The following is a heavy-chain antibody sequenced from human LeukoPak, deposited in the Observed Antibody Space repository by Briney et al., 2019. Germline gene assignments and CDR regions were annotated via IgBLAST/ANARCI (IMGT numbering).Heavy chain of an antibody. D-gene: IGHD6-19*01. Sequence: QPGGSLRLSCAASGFTFSSYAMSWVRQAPGKGLEWVSAVSGSGGSTYYADSVKGRFTISRDNSKNTLYLQMNSLRAEDTAVYYCAKAQAIAVAGTGWFDPWGQGTLVTVSS. CDR1: GFTFSSYA. J-gene: IGHJ5*02. CDR3: AKAQAIAVAGTGWFDP. V-gene: IGHV3-23*01. CDR2: VSGSGGST.